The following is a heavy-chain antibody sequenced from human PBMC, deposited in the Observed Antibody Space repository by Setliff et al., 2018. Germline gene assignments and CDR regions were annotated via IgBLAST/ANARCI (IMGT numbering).Heavy chain of an antibody. CDR3: ARSLRGPYDYVWGSYPRNWFDP. V-gene: IGHV4-31*03. CDR1: GGSISSGGYY. J-gene: IGHJ5*02. D-gene: IGHD3-16*02. CDR2: IYYSGST. Sequence: SETLSLTCTVSGGSISSGGYYWSWIRQHPGKGLEWIGYIYYSGSTYYNPSLKSRVTISVDTSKNQFSLKLSSVTAADTAVYYCARSLRGPYDYVWGSYPRNWFDPWGQGTLVTV.